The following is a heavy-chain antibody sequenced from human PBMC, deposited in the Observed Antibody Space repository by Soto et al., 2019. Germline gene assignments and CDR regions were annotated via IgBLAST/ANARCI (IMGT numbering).Heavy chain of an antibody. CDR2: ISAHNGNT. J-gene: IGHJ4*02. CDR1: GYAFTTYG. V-gene: IGHV1-18*01. Sequence: QVHLVQSGAEVKKPGASVKVSCKGSGYAFTTYGITWVRQAPGQGLEWMGWISAHNGNTNYAQKLQGRVTVTRDTPTSTAYMDLRSLRSVDTAVYYCARGRYGDYWGQGALVTVSS. D-gene: IGHD1-1*01. CDR3: ARGRYGDY.